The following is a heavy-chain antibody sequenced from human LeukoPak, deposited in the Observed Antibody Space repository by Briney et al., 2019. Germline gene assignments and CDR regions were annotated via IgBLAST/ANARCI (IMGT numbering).Heavy chain of an antibody. V-gene: IGHV3-48*03. CDR2: ISSGGSAI. D-gene: IGHD4-11*01. CDR1: GFTFSSYE. Sequence: SGGSLRLSCAASGFTFSSYEINWVRQAPGKGLEWVSYISSGGSAIYYADSVKGRFTISRDNAKNSLYLQMNSLRAEDTAVYYCARGNSRAFDIWGQGSMVTVSS. J-gene: IGHJ3*02. CDR3: ARGNSRAFDI.